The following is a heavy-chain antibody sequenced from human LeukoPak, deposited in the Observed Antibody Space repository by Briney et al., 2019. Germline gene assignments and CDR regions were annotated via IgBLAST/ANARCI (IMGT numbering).Heavy chain of an antibody. CDR3: ARDFMGYYYDSSGDY. CDR2: IKQDGSET. Sequence: GASLRLSCAASGFTFSAYWMTWVRQAPRKRLGWVANIKQDGSETYYVDSVNGRFTISRDTAKNSLYLQMNSLSAEDTAVYYCARDFMGYYYDSSGDYWGQGTLVIVSA. J-gene: IGHJ4*02. CDR1: GFTFSAYW. V-gene: IGHV3-7*01. D-gene: IGHD3-22*01.